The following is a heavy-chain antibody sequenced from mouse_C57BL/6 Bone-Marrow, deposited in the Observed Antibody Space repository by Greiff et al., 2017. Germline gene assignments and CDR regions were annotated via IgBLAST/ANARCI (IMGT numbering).Heavy chain of an antibody. CDR1: GYTFTSYW. D-gene: IGHD1-1*01. CDR2: IHPNSGST. V-gene: IGHV1-64*01. Sequence: QVQLQQPGAELVKPGASVKLSCKASGYTFTSYWMHWVKQRPGQGLEWIGMIHPNSGSTNYNEKFKSKATLTADKSSSTPYMQLSSLTSEDSTVYYSARRYYGSSYDWYFDVWGTGTTVTVSS. J-gene: IGHJ1*03. CDR3: ARRYYGSSYDWYFDV.